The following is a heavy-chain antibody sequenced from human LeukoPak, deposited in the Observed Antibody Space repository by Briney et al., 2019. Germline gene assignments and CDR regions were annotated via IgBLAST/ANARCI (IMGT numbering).Heavy chain of an antibody. CDR3: ARDSSGWYFDY. J-gene: IGHJ4*02. Sequence: GGSLRLSCAASGFTFSDYYMSGIRQAPGKGLEWVSYVTSRGSSIYYADSVKGRFTISRDNAKNSLYLQMNSLRAEDTAVYYCARDSSGWYFDYWGQGTLVTVSS. V-gene: IGHV3-11*01. D-gene: IGHD6-19*01. CDR2: VTSRGSSI. CDR1: GFTFSDYY.